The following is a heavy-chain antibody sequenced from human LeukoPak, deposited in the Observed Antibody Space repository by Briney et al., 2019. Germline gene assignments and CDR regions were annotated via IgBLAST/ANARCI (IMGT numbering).Heavy chain of an antibody. CDR1: GYTFTRYD. D-gene: IGHD4-23*01. Sequence: ASVKVSCKASGYTFTRYDINWMRQATGQGLEWMGWMNPNSGNTGYAQKFQGRVTMTRNTSISTAYMELSSLRAEDTAVYYCARGLDYVGLADYWGQGTLVTVSS. V-gene: IGHV1-8*01. CDR3: ARGLDYVGLADY. CDR2: MNPNSGNT. J-gene: IGHJ4*02.